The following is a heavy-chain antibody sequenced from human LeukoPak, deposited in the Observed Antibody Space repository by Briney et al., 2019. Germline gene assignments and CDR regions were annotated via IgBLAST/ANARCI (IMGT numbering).Heavy chain of an antibody. D-gene: IGHD2-2*01. Sequence: SETLSLTCTVSGYSISSGYYWGWIRQPPGKGLEWFGRIYQSGSSYYNPSPKSRVTVSVDTSKNQFSLSLSSVTAADTAVYSCAREGPASSPPDYWGQGTLVTVSS. CDR2: IYQSGSS. CDR1: GYSISSGYY. V-gene: IGHV4-38-2*02. CDR3: AREGPASSPPDY. J-gene: IGHJ4*02.